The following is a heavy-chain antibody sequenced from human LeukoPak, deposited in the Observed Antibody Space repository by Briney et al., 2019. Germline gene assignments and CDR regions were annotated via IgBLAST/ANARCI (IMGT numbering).Heavy chain of an antibody. CDR1: GYTCTTYS. CDR3: VRHNHMDV. V-gene: IGHV1-46*01. Sequence: ASVKVSCKASGYTCTTYSMHWVRQAPGQGLEWMAIINLSGGSTDYTQKFQGRVTMTRDTSTSTVYMELSSLRSEDTAVYYCVRHNHMDVWGQGTTVTVSS. J-gene: IGHJ6*02. CDR2: INLSGGST.